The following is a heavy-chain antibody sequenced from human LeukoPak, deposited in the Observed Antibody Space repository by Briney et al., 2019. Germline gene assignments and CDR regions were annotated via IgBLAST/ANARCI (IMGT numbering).Heavy chain of an antibody. J-gene: IGHJ6*02. CDR2: ISGSGGST. D-gene: IGHD6-13*01. Sequence: GGSLRLSCAASGFTFSSYAMSWVRQAPGKGPEWVSAISGSGGSTYYADSVKGRFTISRDNSKNTLYLQMNSLRAEDTAVYYCAKKGIAAAVPYGMDVWGQGTTVTVSS. CDR1: GFTFSSYA. CDR3: AKKGIAAAVPYGMDV. V-gene: IGHV3-23*01.